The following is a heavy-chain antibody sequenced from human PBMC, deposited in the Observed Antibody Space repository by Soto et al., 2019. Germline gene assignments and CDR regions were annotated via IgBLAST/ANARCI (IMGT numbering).Heavy chain of an antibody. V-gene: IGHV3-11*01. CDR3: ARDPEGDNWFDP. J-gene: IGHJ5*02. Sequence: PGKGLEWVSYISSSGSTIYYADSVKGRFTISRDNAKNSLYLQMNSLRAEDTAVYYCARDPEGDNWFDPWGQGTLVTVSS. CDR2: ISSSGSTI. D-gene: IGHD2-21*01.